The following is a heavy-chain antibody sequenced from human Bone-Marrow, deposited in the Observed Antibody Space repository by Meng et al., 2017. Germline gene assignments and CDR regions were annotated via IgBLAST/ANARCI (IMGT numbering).Heavy chain of an antibody. D-gene: IGHD5-18*01. CDR2: IYHSGST. CDR1: GGSSRSSNW. J-gene: IGHJ4*02. V-gene: IGHV4-4*02. CDR3: ARDLVRTAMVGVFDY. Sequence: QGPLQESGPGLVRPSGPPSLTCAASGGSSRSSNWGSWVLQPPGKGLEWIGEIYHSGSTNYNSSLKSRVTISVDKSKNQFSLKLSSVTAADTAVYYCARDLVRTAMVGVFDYWGQGTLVTVSS.